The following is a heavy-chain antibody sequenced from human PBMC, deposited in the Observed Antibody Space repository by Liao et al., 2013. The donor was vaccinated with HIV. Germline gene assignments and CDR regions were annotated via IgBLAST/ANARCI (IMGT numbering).Heavy chain of an antibody. CDR3: ARTGAQWLRHAFDI. CDR1: GDLIRRDNYY. D-gene: IGHD3-22*01. CDR2: IYTSGST. V-gene: IGHV4-61*02. Sequence: QVRLQESGPGLVKPSQTLSLTCTVSGDLIRRDNYYWTWIRQPAGKGLEWIGHIYTSGSTNYNPSLKSRVTISVDTSKNQFSLRLSSVTAADTAVYYCARTGAQWLRHAFDIWGQGTMVTVSS. J-gene: IGHJ3*02.